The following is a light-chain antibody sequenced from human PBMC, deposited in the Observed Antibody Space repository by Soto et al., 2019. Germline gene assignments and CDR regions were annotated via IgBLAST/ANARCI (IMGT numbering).Light chain of an antibody. Sequence: ETMVTQSRGTLYLSPGERAPLSCRASQIVSSIYLSWDQQKPGQAPRLLIYGASSRATGIPDRFSGSGSGTDFTLTISSREPKGFAGYYGQHYGSASSVTFGQGTR. CDR1: QIVSSIY. J-gene: IGKJ5*01. CDR2: GAS. V-gene: IGKV3-20*01. CDR3: QHYGSASSVT.